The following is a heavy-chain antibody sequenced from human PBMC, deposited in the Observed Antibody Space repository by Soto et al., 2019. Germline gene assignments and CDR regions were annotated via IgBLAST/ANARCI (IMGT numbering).Heavy chain of an antibody. V-gene: IGHV1-46*01. Sequence: GASVKVSCKASGYTFTSYYMHWVRQAPGQGLEWMGIINPSGGSTSYAQKFQGRVTMTRDTSTSTVYMELSSLRSEDTAVYYCARDLYVFWSGSLYYYYVMDVWGQGTTVTVSS. CDR3: ARDLYVFWSGSLYYYYVMDV. CDR2: INPSGGST. D-gene: IGHD3-3*01. CDR1: GYTFTSYY. J-gene: IGHJ6*02.